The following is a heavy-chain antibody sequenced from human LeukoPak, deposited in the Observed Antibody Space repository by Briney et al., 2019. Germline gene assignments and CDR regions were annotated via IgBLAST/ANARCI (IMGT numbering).Heavy chain of an antibody. Sequence: ASVRVSCKASGYTFTNYGFSWVRQAPGQGLEWMGWITAYNGNTNYAQKLQGRVTMTTDTSTSTAYMELRSLRSDDTAVYYCAREYCSSTSCQPNWFDPWGQGALVTVSS. CDR1: GYTFTNYG. J-gene: IGHJ5*02. V-gene: IGHV1-18*01. CDR2: ITAYNGNT. CDR3: AREYCSSTSCQPNWFDP. D-gene: IGHD2-2*01.